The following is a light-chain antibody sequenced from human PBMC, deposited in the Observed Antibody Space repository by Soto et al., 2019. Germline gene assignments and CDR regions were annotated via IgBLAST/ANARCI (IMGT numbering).Light chain of an antibody. CDR3: LRHNSYLWP. CDR2: AAS. V-gene: IGKV1-17*01. J-gene: IGKJ1*01. Sequence: IQVTHPPPSLPASVGDRVTITCRASQGIRNDLGWYQQKPGKAPKRLIYAASSLQRGGRARFSCSGTGTEFNLTLSIRKPEDFETYYCLRHNSYLWPFGQGTKVDI. CDR1: QGIRND.